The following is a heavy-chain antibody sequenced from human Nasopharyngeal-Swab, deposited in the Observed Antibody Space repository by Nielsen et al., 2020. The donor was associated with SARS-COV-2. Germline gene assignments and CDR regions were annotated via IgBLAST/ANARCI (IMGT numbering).Heavy chain of an antibody. CDR2: INPNGGAT. J-gene: IGHJ4*02. V-gene: IGHV1-2*06. Sequence: ASVKVSCKASGYTFTAYYMHWVRQAPGQGLEWMGRINPNGGATIYAQKFQGRVTMTEDTSTDTAYMELSSLRSEDTAVYYCATPIKPLAEIKYWGQGTLVTVSS. CDR1: GYTFTAYY. D-gene: IGHD6-19*01. CDR3: ATPIKPLAEIKY.